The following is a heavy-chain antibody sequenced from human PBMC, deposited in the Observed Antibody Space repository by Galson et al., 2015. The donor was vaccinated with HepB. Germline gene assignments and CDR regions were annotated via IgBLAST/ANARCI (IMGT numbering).Heavy chain of an antibody. D-gene: IGHD6-19*01. V-gene: IGHV3-30-3*01. CDR1: GVTVRSHA. Sequence: SLRLACAAYGVTVRSHAMHWVRQAPGKGLEGVAVISYDGSNKYFAHSVKGRFTISGDNSKNTLYLQMNSLRAEDSAVYYCARDGYSSGWYGKSYYYYGMDVWGQGTTVTVSS. J-gene: IGHJ6*02. CDR3: ARDGYSSGWYGKSYYYYGMDV. CDR2: ISYDGSNK.